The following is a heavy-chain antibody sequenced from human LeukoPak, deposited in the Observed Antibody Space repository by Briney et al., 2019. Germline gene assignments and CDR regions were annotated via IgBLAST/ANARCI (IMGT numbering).Heavy chain of an antibody. Sequence: QAGGSLRLSCAASGFTFSSYALSWVRQAPGKGLQWVSAVSSSGGSTYYADSVKGRFTISRDNSKNTLYLQRNSLRAEDTAVYYCASLPLWFGDHSGDYWGQGTLVTVSS. J-gene: IGHJ4*02. D-gene: IGHD3-10*01. CDR3: ASLPLWFGDHSGDY. V-gene: IGHV3-23*01. CDR1: GFTFSSYA. CDR2: VSSSGGST.